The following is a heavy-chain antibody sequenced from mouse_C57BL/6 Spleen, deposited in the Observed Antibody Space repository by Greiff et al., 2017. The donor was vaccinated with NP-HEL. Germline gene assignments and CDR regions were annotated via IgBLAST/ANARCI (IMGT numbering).Heavy chain of an antibody. D-gene: IGHD1-1*01. J-gene: IGHJ3*01. CDR2: INPNYGTT. CDR3: ARSFTTVAPWFAY. CDR1: GYSFTDYN. V-gene: IGHV1-39*01. Sequence: VHVKQSGPELVKPGASVKISCKACGYSFTDYNMNWVKQSNGKSLEWIGVINPNYGTTSYNQKFKGKATLTVDQSSSTAYMQLNSLTSEDSAVYYCARSFTTVAPWFAYWGQGTLVTVSA.